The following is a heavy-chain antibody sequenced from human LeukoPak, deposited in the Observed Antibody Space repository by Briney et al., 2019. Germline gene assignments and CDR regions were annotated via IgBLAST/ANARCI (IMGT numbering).Heavy chain of an antibody. CDR3: ARDIDLGY. V-gene: IGHV3-66*02. J-gene: IGHJ4*02. D-gene: IGHD2-15*01. CDR2: IYSGGST. Sequence: PGGSLRLSCAASGFTVSSNYMSWVRQAPGKGLEWVSVIYSGGSTYYADSVKGRFTMSRDNSKNTLYLQMNGLRGEDTAVYYCARDIDLGYWGQGTLVTVSS. CDR1: GFTVSSNY.